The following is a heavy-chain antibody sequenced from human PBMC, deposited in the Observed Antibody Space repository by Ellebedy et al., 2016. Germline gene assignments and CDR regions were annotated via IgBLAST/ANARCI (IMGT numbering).Heavy chain of an antibody. V-gene: IGHV4-34*01. CDR1: GGSFSGYY. D-gene: IGHD5-18*01. Sequence: SETLSLTCAVYGGSFSGYYWSWIRQPPGKGLEWIGEINHSGSTNYNPSLKSRVTISVDTSKNQFSLKLSSVTAADTAVYYCARGLYSYGKDYFDYWGQGTLVTVSS. J-gene: IGHJ4*02. CDR3: ARGLYSYGKDYFDY. CDR2: INHSGST.